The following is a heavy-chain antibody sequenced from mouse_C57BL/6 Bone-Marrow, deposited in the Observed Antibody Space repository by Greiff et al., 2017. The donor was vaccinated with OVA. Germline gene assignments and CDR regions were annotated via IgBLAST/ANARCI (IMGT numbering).Heavy chain of an antibody. CDR2: IWSGGST. D-gene: IGHD2-5*01. J-gene: IGHJ1*03. V-gene: IGHV2-2*01. CDR3: ARGDYSNYVGYFDV. Sequence: QVHVKQSGPGLVQPSQSLSITCTVSGFSLTSYGVHWVRQSPGKGLEWLGVIWSGGSTDYNAAFISRLSISKDNSKSQVFFKMNSLQADDTAIYYCARGDYSNYVGYFDVWGTGTTVTVSS. CDR1: GFSLTSYG.